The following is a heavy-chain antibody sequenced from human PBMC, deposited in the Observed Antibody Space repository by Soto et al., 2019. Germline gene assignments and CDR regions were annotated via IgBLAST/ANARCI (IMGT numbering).Heavy chain of an antibody. CDR2: IYPGDSDT. CDR3: ARRRDDSSGYNLAY. J-gene: IGHJ4*02. Sequence: AGESLKISCRVSGYRFTSYWIGWVRQMPGKGLECMGIIYPGDSDTRYSPSFQGQVTISADKFISTAYLQWRSLKASDTAMYYCARRRDDSSGYNLAYWGQGTLVTVSS. CDR1: GYRFTSYW. V-gene: IGHV5-51*01. D-gene: IGHD3-22*01.